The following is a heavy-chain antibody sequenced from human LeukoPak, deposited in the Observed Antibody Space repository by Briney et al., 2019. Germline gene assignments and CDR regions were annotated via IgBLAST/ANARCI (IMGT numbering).Heavy chain of an antibody. CDR1: GFIFSSYG. D-gene: IGHD6-13*01. CDR3: ARDKSSSFSAFDI. Sequence: GGSLTLSCAASGFIFSSYGMHWVRQAPGKGLEWLAVIWRDGIKTDYVDSVKGRFTISRDNSRNTLYLQINSLRAEDTAVYYCARDKSSSFSAFDIWGQGTMVTVSS. CDR2: IWRDGIKT. V-gene: IGHV3-33*01. J-gene: IGHJ3*02.